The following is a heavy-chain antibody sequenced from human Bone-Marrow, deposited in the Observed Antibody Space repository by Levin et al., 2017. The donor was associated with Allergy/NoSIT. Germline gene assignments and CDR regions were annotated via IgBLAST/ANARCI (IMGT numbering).Heavy chain of an antibody. D-gene: IGHD6-25*01. CDR3: ARDAAAAGSNYYYYMDV. J-gene: IGHJ6*03. CDR1: GGSISSSSHY. V-gene: IGHV4-61*01. CDR2: TYKNGNT. Sequence: PSQTLSLTCSVSGGSISSSSHYWNWIRQPQGKGLEWIGHTYKNGNTYYNPSLRGRVTISVDMSKNQFSLKVSSVTAADTGVYYCARDAAAAGSNYYYYMDVWGTGTTVTVSS.